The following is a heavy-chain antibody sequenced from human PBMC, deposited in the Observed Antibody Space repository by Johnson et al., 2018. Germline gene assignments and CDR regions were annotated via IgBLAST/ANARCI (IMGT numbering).Heavy chain of an antibody. Sequence: VQLQESGGGVVQPGRSLRLSCAASGFVFSNYAMSWVRQAPGQGLEWVSTISNNGGTTYDADSVKGRFTISRDKSKNTLYLQMNSLRADDTAVYYCAKRHYYGSGSYDVWGQGTMVTVSS. D-gene: IGHD3-10*01. CDR2: ISNNGGTT. CDR3: AKRHYYGSGSYDV. J-gene: IGHJ3*01. V-gene: IGHV3-23*01. CDR1: GFVFSNYA.